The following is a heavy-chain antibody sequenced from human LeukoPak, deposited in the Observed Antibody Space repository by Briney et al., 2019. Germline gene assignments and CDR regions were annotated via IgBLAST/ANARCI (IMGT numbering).Heavy chain of an antibody. V-gene: IGHV1-18*01. D-gene: IGHD3-22*01. CDR2: ISAYNGNT. CDR3: ARRSPPYYCDNSGYLAFFDY. Sequence: ASVKVSCKASGYTFTSYGISWVRQAPGQGLEWMGWISAYNGNTNYAQKLQGRVTMTTDTSTSTAYMELRSLRSDDTAVYYCARRSPPYYCDNSGYLAFFDYSGQGTLVTVYS. J-gene: IGHJ4*02. CDR1: GYTFTSYG.